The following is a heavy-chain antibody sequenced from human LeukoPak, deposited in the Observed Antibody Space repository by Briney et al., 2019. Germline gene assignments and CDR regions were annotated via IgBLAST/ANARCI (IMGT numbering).Heavy chain of an antibody. CDR2: IYSGGST. CDR1: EFSVGSNY. D-gene: IGHD1-1*01. CDR3: ARYCTFRTCSGTKFDS. V-gene: IGHV3-66*01. Sequence: GGSLRLSCAASEFSVGSNYMTWVRQAPGKGLEWVSLIYSGGSTYYADSVKGRFTISRDNSKNTLYLQMNSLTAEDTALYYCARYCTFRTCSGTKFDSWGPGTLVTVSS. J-gene: IGHJ4*02.